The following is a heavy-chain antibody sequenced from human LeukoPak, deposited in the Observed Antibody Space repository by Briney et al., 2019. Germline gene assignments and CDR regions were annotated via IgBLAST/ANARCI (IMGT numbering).Heavy chain of an antibody. V-gene: IGHV3-7*01. J-gene: IGHJ4*02. CDR1: GFTFSNYW. Sequence: GGSLRLSCAASGFTFSNYWMAWVRQAPGKGLEWVANIGQDGSERYYVDPVKGRLTISRDNAKNSLYLQMNSLRAEDTAVYYCARDIDLDSWGQGTLVAVSS. CDR2: IGQDGSER. CDR3: ARDIDLDS. D-gene: IGHD3-16*02.